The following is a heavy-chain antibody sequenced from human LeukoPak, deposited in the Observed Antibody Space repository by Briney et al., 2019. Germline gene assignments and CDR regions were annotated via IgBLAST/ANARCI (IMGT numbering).Heavy chain of an antibody. CDR3: ARVLHNRNYEGCTYYGY. V-gene: IGHV3-48*01. CDR2: ISSSSSTI. Sequence: GGSLRLSCAASVFTLRTCSITSGREAPGPRLKGVSYISSSSSTIYYADSVTCRFTISRDNAKNSMYLQMNSLRAEATAVYYCARVLHNRNYEGCTYYGYWDWGTLVTVSS. J-gene: IGHJ4*02. D-gene: IGHD3-22*01. CDR1: VFTLRTCS.